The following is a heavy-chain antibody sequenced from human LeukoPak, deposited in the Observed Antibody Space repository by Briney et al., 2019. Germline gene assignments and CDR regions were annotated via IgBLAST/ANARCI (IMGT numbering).Heavy chain of an antibody. CDR2: IYGGGST. CDR3: ARGPYNDYGDYVYS. D-gene: IGHD4-17*01. V-gene: IGHV3-53*01. J-gene: IGHJ1*01. Sequence: GGSLRLSCAATGLTVSSNFMSWVRQAPGKGLEWVSVIYGGGSTYYADSVKGRFTISRDTPKNTLYLQMNSLRVEDTAVYYCARGPYNDYGDYVYSWGQGTLVTVSS. CDR1: GLTVSSNF.